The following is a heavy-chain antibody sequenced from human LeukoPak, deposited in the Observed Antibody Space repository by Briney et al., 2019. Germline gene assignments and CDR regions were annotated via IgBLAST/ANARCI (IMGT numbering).Heavy chain of an antibody. CDR2: FDPEDGET. D-gene: IGHD3-10*01. Sequence: ASVKVSCKVSGYTLTELSMHWVRQAPGKGLEWMGGFDPEDGETIYAQKFQGRVTMTEGTSTDTAYMELSSLRSEDTAVYYCATAYYYGSGSYLAPFDIWGQGTMVTVSS. CDR1: GYTLTELS. V-gene: IGHV1-24*01. CDR3: ATAYYYGSGSYLAPFDI. J-gene: IGHJ3*02.